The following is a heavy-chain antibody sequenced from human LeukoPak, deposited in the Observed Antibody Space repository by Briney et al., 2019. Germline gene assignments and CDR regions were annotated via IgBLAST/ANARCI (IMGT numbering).Heavy chain of an antibody. CDR1: GGSISSYY. CDR2: IYYSGST. V-gene: IGHV4-59*01. J-gene: IGHJ5*02. Sequence: KSSETLSLTCTVSGGSISSYYWSWIRQPPGKGLEWIGYIYYSGSTNYNPSLKSRVTISVDTSKNQFSLKLSSVTAADTAVYYCARGQSGGYCTNGVCYMGWFDPWGQGTLVTVSS. CDR3: ARGQSGGYCTNGVCYMGWFDP. D-gene: IGHD2-8*01.